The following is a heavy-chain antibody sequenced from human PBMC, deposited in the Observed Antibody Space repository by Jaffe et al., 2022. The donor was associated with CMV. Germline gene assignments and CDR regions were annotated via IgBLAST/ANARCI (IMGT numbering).Heavy chain of an antibody. CDR1: GFTFTNSA. D-gene: IGHD3-16*01. V-gene: IGHV3-23*01. CDR2: VSAGGGSI. CDR3: AKGTNSPYYDYVWGTDMGSY. J-gene: IGHJ4*02. Sequence: EVQLLESGGGLVQPGGSLRLSCAASGFTFTNSAMTWVRQAAGKGLEWVSSVSAGGGSIYYADSVKGRFTISRDNSKNTVYLQMNSLRAEDTAVYYCAKGTNSPYYDYVWGTDMGSYWGQGTLVTVSS.